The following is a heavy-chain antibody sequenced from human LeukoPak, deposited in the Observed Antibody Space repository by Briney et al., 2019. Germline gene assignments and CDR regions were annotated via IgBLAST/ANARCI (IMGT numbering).Heavy chain of an antibody. J-gene: IGHJ3*02. CDR2: IRTSGGVV. Sequence: GGSLRLSCAASGFTFTTYTMNWVRQPPGKGLEWISYIRTSGGVVSYTDSVKGRFTISTDSAKNSLYLQMNSLRDDDTAVYYCVRDQFYAFDIWGQGTMVTVSS. V-gene: IGHV3-48*02. CDR3: VRDQFYAFDI. CDR1: GFTFTTYT.